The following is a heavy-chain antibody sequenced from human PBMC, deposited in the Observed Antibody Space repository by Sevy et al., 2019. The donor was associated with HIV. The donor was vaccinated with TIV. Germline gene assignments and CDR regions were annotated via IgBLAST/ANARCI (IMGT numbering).Heavy chain of an antibody. CDR3: AKDRKRALSMIPVLNDGFDY. Sequence: GGSLRLSCAASGFPFSAFGMYWVRQAPGKGLEWVTLISYDGSNKNYAASVKGCFIISRYNSKNTLYLQMINLIIEDKAVYYCAKDRKRALSMIPVLNDGFDYGGQGTVVTDSS. CDR1: GFPFSAFG. CDR2: ISYDGSNK. V-gene: IGHV3-30*18. D-gene: IGHD3-22*01. J-gene: IGHJ4*02.